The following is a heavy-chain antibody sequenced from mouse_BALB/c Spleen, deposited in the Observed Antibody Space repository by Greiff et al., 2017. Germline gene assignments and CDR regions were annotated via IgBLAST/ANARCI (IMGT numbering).Heavy chain of an antibody. CDR2: IWGGGST. J-gene: IGHJ4*01. CDR1: GFSLTDYG. V-gene: IGHV2-6-5*01. Sequence: QVQLQQSGPGLVAPSQSLSITCTVSGFSLTDYGVSWIRQPPGKGLEWLGVIWGGGSTYYNSALKSRLSISKDNSKSQVFLKMNSLQTDDTAMYYCAKHPYRYDGGYAMDYWGQGTSVTVSS. CDR3: AKHPYRYDGGYAMDY. D-gene: IGHD2-14*01.